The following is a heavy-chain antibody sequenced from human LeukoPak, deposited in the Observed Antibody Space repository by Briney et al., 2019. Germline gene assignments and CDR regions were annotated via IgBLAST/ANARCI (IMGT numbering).Heavy chain of an antibody. CDR3: ARVRAFASNCFDT. CDR1: GGSISSYY. D-gene: IGHD3-3*02. CDR2: IYYSGST. Sequence: KPSETLSLTCTVSGGSISSYYWSWIRQPPGKGLEWIGYIYYSGSTNYNPSLKSRVTISVDTSKNQFSLKLSSVTAADTAVYYCARVRAFASNCFDTWGQGTLVTVSS. J-gene: IGHJ5*02. V-gene: IGHV4-59*01.